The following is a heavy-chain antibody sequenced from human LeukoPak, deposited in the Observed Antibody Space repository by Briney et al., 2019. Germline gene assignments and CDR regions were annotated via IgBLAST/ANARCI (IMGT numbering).Heavy chain of an antibody. CDR2: ISGNGERT. V-gene: IGHV3-64*01. J-gene: IGHJ4*02. CDR3: ATDGSEFNCDS. D-gene: IGHD2/OR15-2a*01. CDR1: GLMFSGYR. Sequence: GGALRVSCEASGLMFSGYRMHWVRQAPGKGLEFVSAISGNGERTDYASSVRGRFTISRDNLKNTLYLQMGSLRTEDTAIYYCATDGSEFNCDSWGQGTQVTVSS.